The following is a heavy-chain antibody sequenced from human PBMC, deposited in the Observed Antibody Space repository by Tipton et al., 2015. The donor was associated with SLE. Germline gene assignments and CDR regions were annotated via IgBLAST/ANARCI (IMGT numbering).Heavy chain of an antibody. V-gene: IGHV4-59*11. CDR1: GGSISSHY. J-gene: IGHJ3*02. D-gene: IGHD4-17*01. CDR2: IYYSGST. Sequence: TLSFTCTVSGGSISSHYWSWIRQPPGKGLEWIGYIYYSGSTNYNPSLKSRVTISVDTSKNQFSLKLSSVTAADTAVYYCARDLTTVTNPAFDIWGQGTMVTVSS. CDR3: ARDLTTVTNPAFDI.